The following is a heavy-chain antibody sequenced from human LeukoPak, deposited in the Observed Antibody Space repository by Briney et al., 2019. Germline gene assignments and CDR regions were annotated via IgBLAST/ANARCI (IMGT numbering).Heavy chain of an antibody. J-gene: IGHJ6*02. Sequence: SETLSLTCAVYGGSFSGYYWSWIRQPPGKGLEWIGEINHSGSTNYNPSLKSRVTISVDTSKNQFSLKLSSVTAADTAVYYCARGPQDIVVVVAATPDDYYYGMDVRGQGTTVTVSS. V-gene: IGHV4-34*01. CDR2: INHSGST. CDR1: GGSFSGYY. CDR3: ARGPQDIVVVVAATPDDYYYGMDV. D-gene: IGHD2-15*01.